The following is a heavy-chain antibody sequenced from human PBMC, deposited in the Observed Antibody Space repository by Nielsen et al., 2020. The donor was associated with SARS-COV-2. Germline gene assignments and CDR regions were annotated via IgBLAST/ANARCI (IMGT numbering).Heavy chain of an antibody. CDR1: GGSISSYY. D-gene: IGHD6-13*01. J-gene: IGHJ4*02. V-gene: IGHV4-59*12. CDR3: ARGVGVEQQLVGGFDY. CDR2: IYYSGST. Sequence: SETLSLTCTVSGGSISSYYWSWIRQPPGKGLEWIGYIYYSGSTNYNPSLKSRVTISVDTSKNQFSLKLSSVTAADTAVYYCARGVGVEQQLVGGFDYWGQGTLVTVSS.